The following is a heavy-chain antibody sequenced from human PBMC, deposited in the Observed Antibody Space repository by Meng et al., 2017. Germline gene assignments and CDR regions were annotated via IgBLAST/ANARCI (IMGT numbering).Heavy chain of an antibody. D-gene: IGHD6-13*01. J-gene: IGHJ6*02. CDR3: ARAGTQKKSSSWYVWNYGMDV. CDR1: GFTFSSYA. Sequence: GESMKISCAASGFTFSSYAMLWVRQAPGKGLEWVAFLSYDGSNEYYADSVKGRCTISRDNSTNTLYLHMNSLRTEDTAVYSCARAGTQKKSSSWYVWNYGMDVWGQGTTVTVSS. V-gene: IGHV3-30*04. CDR2: LSYDGSNE.